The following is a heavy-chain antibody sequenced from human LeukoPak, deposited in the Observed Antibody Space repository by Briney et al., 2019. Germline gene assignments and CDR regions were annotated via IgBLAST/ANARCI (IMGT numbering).Heavy chain of an antibody. V-gene: IGHV3-74*01. CDR3: VRDDGYYGVDY. CDR1: GFTFSRHW. J-gene: IGHJ4*02. D-gene: IGHD3-10*01. Sequence: GGSLRLSCAASGFTFSRHWMHWVRQAPGKGLVCVARIKSDGTYSDYGGSVRGRFTISRDNAKDTLYLQMNSLRVEDTALYYCVRDDGYYGVDYWGQGTVVTVS. CDR2: IKSDGTYS.